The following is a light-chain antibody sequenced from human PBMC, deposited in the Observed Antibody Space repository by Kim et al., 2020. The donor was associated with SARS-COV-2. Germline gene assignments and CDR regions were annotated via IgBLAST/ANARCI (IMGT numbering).Light chain of an antibody. CDR2: LNSDGSH. V-gene: IGLV4-69*01. CDR3: QTWGTGV. CDR1: SGHSSYA. J-gene: IGLJ3*02. Sequence: LGASVKLTCTLSSGHSSYAIEWHQQQPEKGPRYLMKLNSDGSHSKGDGIPDRFSGSSSGTERYLTISSLQSEDEADYYCQTWGTGVFGGGTKLTVL.